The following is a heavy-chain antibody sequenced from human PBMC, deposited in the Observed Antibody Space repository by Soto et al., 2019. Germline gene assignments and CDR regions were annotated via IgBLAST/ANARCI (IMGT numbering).Heavy chain of an antibody. J-gene: IGHJ6*02. CDR1: GFTFSLDS. Sequence: EVQLVESGGGLVQPGGSLRLSCAASGFTFSLDSMSWVRQAPGKGLEWVSYISRSSTGIHYADSVKGRFTISRDDGTNSMHLQMNSLRDGDTAVYYGARAVTWGLDVWGQGTTVSISS. CDR3: ARAVTWGLDV. V-gene: IGHV3-48*02. CDR2: ISRSSTGI. D-gene: IGHD3-10*01.